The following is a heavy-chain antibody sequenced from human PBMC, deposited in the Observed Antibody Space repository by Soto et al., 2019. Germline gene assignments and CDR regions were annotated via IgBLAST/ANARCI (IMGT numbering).Heavy chain of an antibody. J-gene: IGHJ4*02. D-gene: IGHD3-22*01. CDR1: GFTFSNYA. CDR2: MSYDGRNK. V-gene: IGHV3-30*04. Sequence: PGGSLRLSCAASGFTFSNYATHWVRQAPGKGLEWVAVMSYDGRNKYHADSLKGRFTISRDNSKNTLYLQMNSLRAEDTAVYYCARSYDSSGYYRFDSWGQGTLVTVSS. CDR3: ARSYDSSGYYRFDS.